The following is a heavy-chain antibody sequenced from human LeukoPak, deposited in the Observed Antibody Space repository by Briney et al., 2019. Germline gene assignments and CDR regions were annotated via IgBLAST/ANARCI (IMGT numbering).Heavy chain of an antibody. V-gene: IGHV3-21*01. CDR2: ITSSSNYI. CDR3: ARDVEAMAAAGGGVDY. Sequence: GGSLRLSCAASGFTFSSYSMNWVGQAPGKRLEWVSSITSSSNYIYYADSVKGRFTISRDNAKNSLYLQMNSLRAEDTAVYYCARDVEAMAAAGGGVDYWGQGTLVTVSS. CDR1: GFTFSSYS. J-gene: IGHJ4*02. D-gene: IGHD6-13*01.